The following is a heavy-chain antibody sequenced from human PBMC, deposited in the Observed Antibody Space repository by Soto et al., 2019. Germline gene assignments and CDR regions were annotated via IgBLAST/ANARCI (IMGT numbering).Heavy chain of an antibody. CDR3: ARDQGGSGWFDP. V-gene: IGHV1-69*06. J-gene: IGHJ5*02. CDR1: GGTFSSYA. D-gene: IGHD6-19*01. CDR2: IIPIFGTA. Sequence: SVKVSCKASGGTFSSYAISWVRQAPGRGLEWMGGIIPIFGTANYAQKFQGRVTITADKSTSTAYMELSSLRSEDTAVYYCARDQGGSGWFDPWGQGTLVTVSS.